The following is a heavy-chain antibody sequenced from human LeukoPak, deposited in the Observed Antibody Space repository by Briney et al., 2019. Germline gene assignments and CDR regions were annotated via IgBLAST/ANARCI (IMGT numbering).Heavy chain of an antibody. Sequence: PSETLSLTCTVSGGSISSSSYYWGWMRQPPGKGLEWIGSIYNSGSTYYNPSLKSRFTISEDTSKNQFSLKLSSVTAADTAVYYCARVGYSSGRSLYWFDLWGEGTLVTVSS. J-gene: IGHJ5*02. V-gene: IGHV4-39*01. CDR1: GGSISSSSYY. CDR3: ARVGYSSGRSLYWFDL. D-gene: IGHD6-19*01. CDR2: IYNSGST.